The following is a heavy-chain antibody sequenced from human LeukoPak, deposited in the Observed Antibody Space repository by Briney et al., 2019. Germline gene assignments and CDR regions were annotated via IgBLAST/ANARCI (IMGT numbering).Heavy chain of an antibody. Sequence: PGGSLRLSCAASGFTFSSYGMHWVRQAPGKGLEWVAVIWYDGSNKYYADSVKGRFTISRDNSKNTLYLQMNSLRAEDTAVHYCARGIYGDYASAFDIWGQGTMVTVSS. CDR2: IWYDGSNK. D-gene: IGHD4-17*01. CDR3: ARGIYGDYASAFDI. V-gene: IGHV3-33*01. CDR1: GFTFSSYG. J-gene: IGHJ3*02.